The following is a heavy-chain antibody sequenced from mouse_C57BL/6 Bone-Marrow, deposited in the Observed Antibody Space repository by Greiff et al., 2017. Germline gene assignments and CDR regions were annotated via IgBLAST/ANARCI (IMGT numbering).Heavy chain of an antibody. CDR2: ISDGGSYT. Sequence: EVKLVESGGGLVKPGGSLKLSCAASGFTFSSYAMSWVRQTPEKRLEWVATISDGGSYTYYPDNVKGRFTISRDNAKNNLYLLKSHLKSEDTAMYYCARDQDGSSYWYFDVWGTGTTVTVSS. CDR3: ARDQDGSSYWYFDV. CDR1: GFTFSSYA. D-gene: IGHD1-1*01. J-gene: IGHJ1*03. V-gene: IGHV5-4*01.